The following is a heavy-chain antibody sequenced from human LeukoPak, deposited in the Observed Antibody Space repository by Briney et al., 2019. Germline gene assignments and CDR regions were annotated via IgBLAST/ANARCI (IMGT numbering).Heavy chain of an antibody. CDR1: GFTFSSYW. J-gene: IGHJ1*01. D-gene: IGHD6-13*01. CDR3: ATNRVAAAGDD. CDR2: IRPDGSGT. V-gene: IGHV3-7*01. Sequence: PGVSLRLSCAASGFTFSSYWMTWVRQAPGKGLEWVANIRPDGSGTYYVDSVKGRFTISRDNAKNSLYLQMNSLRAEDTAVYYCATNRVAAAGDDWGQGTQVTVSS.